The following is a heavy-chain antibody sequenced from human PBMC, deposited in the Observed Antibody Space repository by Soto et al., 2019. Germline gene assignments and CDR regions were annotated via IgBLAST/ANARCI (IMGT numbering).Heavy chain of an antibody. CDR2: ITGDGRTT. D-gene: IGHD3-9*01. CDR3: VTLLRYSFAFDI. CDR1: GFTFSDYW. J-gene: IGHJ3*02. V-gene: IGHV3-74*01. Sequence: GGSLRLSCAASGFTFSDYWVHWVRQVPGKGLVWVSRITGDGRTTSYADSVRGRFTISRDNTKNTVYLQMNSLTSEDTAVYYCVTLLRYSFAFDIWGQGTMVT.